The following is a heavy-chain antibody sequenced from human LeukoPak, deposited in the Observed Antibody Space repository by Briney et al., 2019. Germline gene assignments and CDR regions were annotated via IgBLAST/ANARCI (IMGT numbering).Heavy chain of an antibody. J-gene: IGHJ3*02. V-gene: IGHV3-21*01. D-gene: IGHD5-18*01. CDR2: ISSSSSYI. Sequence: GGSLRLSCAASGFTFSSYSMKWVRQAPGKGLEWVSSISSSSSYIYYADSVKGRFTISRDNAKNSLYLQMNSLRAEVTAVYYCARDRVGGYRDAFDIWGQGTMVTVSS. CDR1: GFTFSSYS. CDR3: ARDRVGGYRDAFDI.